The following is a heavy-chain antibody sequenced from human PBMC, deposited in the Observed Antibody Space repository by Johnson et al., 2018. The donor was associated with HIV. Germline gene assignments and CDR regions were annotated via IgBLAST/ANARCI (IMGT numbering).Heavy chain of an antibody. J-gene: IGHJ3*02. Sequence: QVQLVESGGGVVQPGRSLRLSCAASGFTFSAYGMHWLRQAPGKGLEWVAVISYDGSNKYYADSVKGRFTISRDNSKNTLYLQMNSLRAEDTAGYYWARAPLHLWFEPSDAFDIWGQGTMVTVSS. V-gene: IGHV3-30*19. CDR1: GFTFSAYG. CDR2: ISYDGSNK. D-gene: IGHD3-10*01. CDR3: ARAPLHLWFEPSDAFDI.